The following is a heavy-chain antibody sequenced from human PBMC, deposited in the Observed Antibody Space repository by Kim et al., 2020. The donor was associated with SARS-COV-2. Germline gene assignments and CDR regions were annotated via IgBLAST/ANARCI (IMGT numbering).Heavy chain of an antibody. V-gene: IGHV3-23*01. Sequence: PEKGRFTHSRDNSKNTLYLQMNSLGAEDTAVYYCAKLTDYGGNSPAADYWGQGTLVTVSS. D-gene: IGHD4-17*01. J-gene: IGHJ4*02. CDR3: AKLTDYGGNSPAADY.